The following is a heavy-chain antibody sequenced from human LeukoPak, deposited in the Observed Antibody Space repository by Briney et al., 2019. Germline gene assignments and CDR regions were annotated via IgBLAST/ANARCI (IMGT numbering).Heavy chain of an antibody. CDR3: ARDLGASSGYYRYYYYYYYMDA. CDR2: IYTSGST. CDR1: GGSISSYY. D-gene: IGHD3-22*01. V-gene: IGHV4-4*07. Sequence: TASETLFLTCPVAGGSISSYYWGWIRQPAGKGLEWIGRIYTSGSTNYNPSLKSRVTMSVDTSKNQLPLKLSSVTAADTAVYYCARDLGASSGYYRYYYYYYYMDAWGKGTTVTVS. J-gene: IGHJ6*03.